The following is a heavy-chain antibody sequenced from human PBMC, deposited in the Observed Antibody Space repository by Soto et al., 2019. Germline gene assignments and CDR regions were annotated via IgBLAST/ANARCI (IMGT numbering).Heavy chain of an antibody. V-gene: IGHV1-69*13. D-gene: IGHD4-17*01. J-gene: IGHJ6*02. Sequence: SVKVSCKASGGTFSSYAISWVRQAPGQGLEWMGGIIPIFGTANYAQKFQGRVTITADESTSTAYMELSSLRSEDTAVYYCAREQDGVYYCYCGRDGCRRGTTVTFAS. CDR2: IIPIFGTA. CDR3: AREQDGVYYCYCGRDG. CDR1: GGTFSSYA.